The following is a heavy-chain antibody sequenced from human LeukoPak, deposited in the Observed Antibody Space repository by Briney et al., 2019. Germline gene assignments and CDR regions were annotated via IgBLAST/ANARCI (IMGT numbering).Heavy chain of an antibody. J-gene: IGHJ4*02. Sequence: GASVKVSCQASGYTFTGYYIHWVRQAPGQGLEWMGWINPNSGGTNYAQKFQGRVTVTRDTSISTAYMELSRLTSDDTAVYYCARDAIVRDYSNSDYWGQGTLVTVSS. V-gene: IGHV1-2*02. CDR3: ARDAIVRDYSNSDY. CDR1: GYTFTGYY. CDR2: INPNSGGT. D-gene: IGHD4-11*01.